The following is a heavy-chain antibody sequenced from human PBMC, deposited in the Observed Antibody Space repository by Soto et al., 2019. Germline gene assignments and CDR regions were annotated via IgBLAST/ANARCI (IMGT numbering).Heavy chain of an antibody. J-gene: IGHJ4*02. Sequence: QVQLQESGPGLVKPSQTLSLTCIVSGGSISNVNDCWSWIRQRPDKGLEWIGHIYSGGSIYNNLSLTSRVTILVEASKNQFSLQLSSVSAADTAVYYCARGPSGDKVDYWGQGTLVTVSS. V-gene: IGHV4-30-4*01. CDR1: GGSISNVNDC. CDR3: ARGPSGDKVDY. D-gene: IGHD7-27*01. CDR2: IYSGGSI.